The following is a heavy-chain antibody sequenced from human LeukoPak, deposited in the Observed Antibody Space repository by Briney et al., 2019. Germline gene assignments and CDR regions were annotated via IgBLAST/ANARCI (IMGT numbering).Heavy chain of an antibody. J-gene: IGHJ1*01. CDR1: GFTFSSYA. D-gene: IGHD6-19*01. Sequence: GGSLRLSCAASGFTFSSYAMGWVRQAPGKGLEWVSAISGSGGSTYYADSVKGRFTISRDNSKNTLYLQMNSLRAEDTAVYYCAKDPRVAVAGTGYFQHWGQGTLVTVSS. CDR2: ISGSGGST. CDR3: AKDPRVAVAGTGYFQH. V-gene: IGHV3-23*01.